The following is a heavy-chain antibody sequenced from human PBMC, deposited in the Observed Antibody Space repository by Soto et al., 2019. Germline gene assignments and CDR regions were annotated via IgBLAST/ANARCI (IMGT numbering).Heavy chain of an antibody. Sequence: GGSLRLSCAASGFTFSSYSMNWVRQAPGKGLEWASSISSSSSYIYYADSVKGRFTISRDNAKNSLYLQMNSLRAEDTAVYYCASTTSWSVDADYWGQGTLVTVSS. CDR2: ISSSSSYI. D-gene: IGHD3-9*01. V-gene: IGHV3-21*01. CDR3: ASTTSWSVDADY. J-gene: IGHJ4*02. CDR1: GFTFSSYS.